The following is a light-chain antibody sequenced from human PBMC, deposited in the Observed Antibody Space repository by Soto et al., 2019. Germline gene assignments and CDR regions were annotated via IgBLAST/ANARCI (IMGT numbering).Light chain of an antibody. V-gene: IGLV4-60*02. CDR2: LEGSGSY. J-gene: IGLJ1*01. CDR3: ETWERNTQV. CDR1: SGHSSYI. Sequence: QSVLTQSSSASASLGSSVKLTCTLSSGHSSYIIALHQQQPGKAPRYLMKLEGSGSYNKGSRVPDRCSGSSSGAYRYLTISNLEFEDEDDYYCETWERNTQVFGTGTKLTVL.